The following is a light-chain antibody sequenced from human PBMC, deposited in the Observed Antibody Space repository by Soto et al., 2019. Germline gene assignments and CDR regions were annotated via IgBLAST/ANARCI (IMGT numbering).Light chain of an antibody. J-gene: IGKJ3*01. CDR2: AAS. CDR3: QQRSNWPPGFT. Sequence: AIRMTQSPSSLSASPGDRVTITCRASQGISSYLAWYQQKPGKAPKLLIYAASTLQSGVPSRFSGSGSGTDFTLTISSLEPEDFAVYYWQQRSNWPPGFTFGPGTKVDIK. V-gene: IGKV1-8*01. CDR1: QGISSY.